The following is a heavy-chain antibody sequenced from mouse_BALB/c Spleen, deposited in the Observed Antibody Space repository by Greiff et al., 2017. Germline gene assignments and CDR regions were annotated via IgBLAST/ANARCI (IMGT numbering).Heavy chain of an antibody. Sequence: VQLQQSGTVLARPGASVKMSCKASGYTFTSYWMHWVNQRPGQGLEWIGAIYPGNSDTSYNQKFKGKAKLTAVTSTSTAYMELSSLTNEDSAVYYGTRAHYYGSPYYFDYWGQGTTLTVSS. D-gene: IGHD1-2*01. CDR3: TRAHYYGSPYYFDY. J-gene: IGHJ2*01. V-gene: IGHV1-5*01. CDR2: IYPGNSDT. CDR1: GYTFTSYW.